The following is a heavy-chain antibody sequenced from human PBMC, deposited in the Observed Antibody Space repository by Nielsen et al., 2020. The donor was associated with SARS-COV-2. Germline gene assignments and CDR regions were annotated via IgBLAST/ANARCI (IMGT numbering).Heavy chain of an antibody. Sequence: GESLKISCAASGFTFSSYSMNWVRQAPGKGLEWVSYISSSSSTIYYADSVKGRFTISRDNAKNSLYLQMNSLRDEDTAVYYCARETEDYRSSWFDFWGQGTLVTVSS. CDR2: ISSSSSTI. J-gene: IGHJ5*01. CDR3: ARETEDYRSSWFDF. D-gene: IGHD6-13*01. V-gene: IGHV3-48*02. CDR1: GFTFSSYS.